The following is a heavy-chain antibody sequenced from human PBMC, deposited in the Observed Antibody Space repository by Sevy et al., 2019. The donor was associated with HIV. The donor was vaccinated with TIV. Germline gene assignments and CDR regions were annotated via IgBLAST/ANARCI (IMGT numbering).Heavy chain of an antibody. CDR1: GFTFSNYA. CDR2: IRISGGNT. Sequence: GGSLRLSCAASGFTFSNYAMSWVRQAPGKGLEWVSSIRISGGNTYYADSVKGRFTISREKSKNTLYLQMNSLRAEDTAVYYCAKEWTQLSDWYGELDYWGQGSLVTVSS. CDR3: AKEWTQLSDWYGELDY. V-gene: IGHV3-23*01. J-gene: IGHJ4*02. D-gene: IGHD6-19*01.